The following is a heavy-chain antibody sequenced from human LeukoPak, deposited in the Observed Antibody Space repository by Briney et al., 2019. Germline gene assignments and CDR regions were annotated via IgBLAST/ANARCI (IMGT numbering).Heavy chain of an antibody. CDR2: IYTSGST. Sequence: SETLSLTCTVSGGSISSYYWSWIRQPPGKGLEWIGYIYTSGSTNYNLSLKSRVTISVDTSKNQFSLKLSSVTAADTAVYYCARRADWFDPWGQGTLVTVSS. CDR1: GGSISSYY. D-gene: IGHD1-26*01. J-gene: IGHJ5*02. V-gene: IGHV4-4*09. CDR3: ARRADWFDP.